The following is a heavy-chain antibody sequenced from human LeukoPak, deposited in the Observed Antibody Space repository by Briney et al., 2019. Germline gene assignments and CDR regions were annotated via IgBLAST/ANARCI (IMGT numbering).Heavy chain of an antibody. CDR1: GLTFSIYA. CDR2: ISGSGGST. V-gene: IGHV3-23*01. J-gene: IGHJ6*03. CDR3: ARGYYYYYMDA. Sequence: GGSLRLSCAASGLTFSIYAMTWVRQAPGRGLEWVSAISGSGGSTYYADSVKGRFTISRDNSKNTLYLQMHSLRAEDTAVYYCARGYYYYYMDAWGKGTTVTVSS.